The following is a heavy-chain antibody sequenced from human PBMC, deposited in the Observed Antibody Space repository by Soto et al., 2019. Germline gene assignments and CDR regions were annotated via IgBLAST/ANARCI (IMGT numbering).Heavy chain of an antibody. D-gene: IGHD2-2*01. Sequence: SETLSLTCTVSGGSISSYYWSWIRQPPGKGLEWIGYIYYSGSTNYNPSLKSRVTISVDTSKNQFSLKLSSVTAADTAVYYCARYQVPAALLGWFDFWGQGSLVPGAS. J-gene: IGHJ5*01. CDR2: IYYSGST. V-gene: IGHV4-59*01. CDR3: ARYQVPAALLGWFDF. CDR1: GGSISSYY.